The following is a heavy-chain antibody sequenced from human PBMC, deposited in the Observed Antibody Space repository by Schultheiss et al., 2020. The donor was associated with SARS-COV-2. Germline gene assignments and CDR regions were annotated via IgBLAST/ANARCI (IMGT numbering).Heavy chain of an antibody. CDR3: AKSIVGASDAFDI. Sequence: SETLSLTCTVSGGSISSYYWSWIRQPPGKGLEWIGRIYTSGSTNYNPSLKSRVTMSVDTSKNQFSLKLSSVTAADTAVYYCAKSIVGASDAFDIWGQGTMVTVSS. CDR2: IYTSGST. J-gene: IGHJ3*02. CDR1: GGSISSYY. D-gene: IGHD1-26*01. V-gene: IGHV4-4*07.